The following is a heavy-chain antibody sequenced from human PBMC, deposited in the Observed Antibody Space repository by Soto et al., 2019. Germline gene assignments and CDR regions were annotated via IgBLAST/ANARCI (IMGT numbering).Heavy chain of an antibody. Sequence: HPGGSLRLSCAASGFTFISYWMHWVRQAPGKGLVWVSRINSNGSSTSYADSVKGRFTISRDNAKNTLYLQMNSLRAEDTAVYYCARDVYDFWSGYYYGMDVWGQGTTVTVSS. CDR3: ARDVYDFWSGYYYGMDV. V-gene: IGHV3-74*01. CDR1: GFTFISYW. J-gene: IGHJ6*02. D-gene: IGHD3-3*01. CDR2: INSNGSST.